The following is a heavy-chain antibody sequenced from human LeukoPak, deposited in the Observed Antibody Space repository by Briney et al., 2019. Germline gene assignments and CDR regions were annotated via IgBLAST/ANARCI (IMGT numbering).Heavy chain of an antibody. D-gene: IGHD3-22*01. Sequence: GASVTVSCTASGYTFTSYDINWVRQAPGQGLEWVGWINPNSGGTNYAQKLQGRVTMTTDTSTSTAYMELRSLRSDDTAVYYCARSVDYDSSGYYSYWGQGTLVTVSS. CDR3: ARSVDYDSSGYYSY. CDR1: GYTFTSYD. V-gene: IGHV1-18*01. J-gene: IGHJ4*02. CDR2: INPNSGGT.